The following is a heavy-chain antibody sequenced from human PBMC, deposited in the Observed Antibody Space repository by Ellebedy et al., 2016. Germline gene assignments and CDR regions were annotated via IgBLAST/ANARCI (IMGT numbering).Heavy chain of an antibody. J-gene: IGHJ4*02. CDR2: INHSGST. CDR3: ARGGHRRYYGSGSHIDY. Sequence: LRLSXAVSGGSFSGYYWSWICQPPRKGLEWIGEINHSGSTNYNPSLKSRVTISVDTSKNQFSLKLSSVTAADTAVYYCARGGHRRYYGSGSHIDYWGQGTLVTVSS. CDR1: GGSFSGYY. V-gene: IGHV4-34*01. D-gene: IGHD3-10*01.